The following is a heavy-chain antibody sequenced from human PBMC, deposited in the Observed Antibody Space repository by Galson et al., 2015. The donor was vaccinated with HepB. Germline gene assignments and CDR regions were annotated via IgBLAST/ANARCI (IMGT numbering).Heavy chain of an antibody. J-gene: IGHJ5*02. D-gene: IGHD2-2*01. V-gene: IGHV3-23*01. CDR2: ISGNGGST. CDR3: VKGPLAVVPGAIGNVMSPFDP. CDR1: GITFTNYA. Sequence: SLRLSCAASGITFTNYAMSWDRQAPGKGLEWVSTISGNGGSTYYADSVKGRFTISRDISKSTLYLQMNSLRVEDTAVYYCVKGPLAVVPGAIGNVMSPFDPWGQGTRVTVSS.